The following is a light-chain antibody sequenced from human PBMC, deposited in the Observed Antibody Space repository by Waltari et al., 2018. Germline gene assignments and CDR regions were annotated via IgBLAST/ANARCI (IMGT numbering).Light chain of an antibody. CDR2: GKN. CDR1: SLRSYY. CDR3: NARDSSGNHVV. Sequence: SSELTQDPAVSVALGQTVRITCQGDSLRSYYASWYQQKPGQAPVLVIYGKNNRPSGIPDRLSGSNSENTASLTITGAHAEDEADYYCNARDSSGNHVVFGGGTKLTVL. V-gene: IGLV3-19*01. J-gene: IGLJ2*01.